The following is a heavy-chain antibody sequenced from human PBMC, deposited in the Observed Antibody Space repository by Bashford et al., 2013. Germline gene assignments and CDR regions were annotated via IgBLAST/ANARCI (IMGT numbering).Heavy chain of an antibody. CDR2: IKDVGSPH. Sequence: SETLSLTCGVSGGSLSNYYWTWIRQPPGKGLEWIGEIKDVGSPHYYNPSLESRVTMSVDTSKNHFSLKLTSVTAADTAVYYCARRYYFAFDIVGPRATGHRLL. D-gene: IGHD1-26*01. V-gene: IGHV4-34*01. J-gene: IGHJ3*02. CDR3: ARRYYFAFDI. CDR1: GGSLSNYY.